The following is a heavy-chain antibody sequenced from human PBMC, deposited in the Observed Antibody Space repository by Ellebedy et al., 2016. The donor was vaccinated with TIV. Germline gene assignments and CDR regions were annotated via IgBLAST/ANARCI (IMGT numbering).Heavy chain of an antibody. CDR1: GFTFSSYW. J-gene: IGHJ4*02. D-gene: IGHD2-21*02. V-gene: IGHV3-7*04. Sequence: GGSLRLSXAASGFTFSSYWMSWVRQAPGKGLEWVANIKQDGSEKYYVDSVKGRFTISRDNAKNSLYLQMNSLRAEDTAVYYCARDMLAYCGGDCYSLFDYWGQGTLVTVSS. CDR2: IKQDGSEK. CDR3: ARDMLAYCGGDCYSLFDY.